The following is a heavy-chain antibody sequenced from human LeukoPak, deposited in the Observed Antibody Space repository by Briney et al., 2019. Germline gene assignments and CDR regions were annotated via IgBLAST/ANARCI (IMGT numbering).Heavy chain of an antibody. CDR2: INPSGGST. CDR3: ARESGQDYYGMDV. Sequence: ASVKVSCKASGYTFTSYYMHWVRQAPGQGLEWMGIINPSGGSTSYAQKFQGRVTMTRDTSTSTVYMELSSLRSEDTAVYCCARESGQDYYGMDVWGQGTTVTVSS. J-gene: IGHJ6*02. CDR1: GYTFTSYY. V-gene: IGHV1-46*01.